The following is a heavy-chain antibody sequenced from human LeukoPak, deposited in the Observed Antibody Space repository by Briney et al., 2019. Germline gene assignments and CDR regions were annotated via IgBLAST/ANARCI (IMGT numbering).Heavy chain of an antibody. V-gene: IGHV3-30*18. CDR2: ISYDGNSK. CDR1: GFPFSSHR. CDR3: AKNGGFYGENFDY. J-gene: IGHJ4*02. Sequence: GGSLGLSFAAPGFPFSSHRMSWGRPAPGKGAGGGAVISYDGNSKYYADSVKGRFTISRDNSKNTLFLQMNSLRADDTAVFYCAKNGGFYGENFDYWGQGTLVTVSS. D-gene: IGHD4-17*01.